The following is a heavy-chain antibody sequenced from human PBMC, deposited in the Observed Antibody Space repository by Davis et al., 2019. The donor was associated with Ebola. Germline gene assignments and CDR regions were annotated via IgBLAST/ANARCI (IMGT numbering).Heavy chain of an antibody. D-gene: IGHD1-26*01. CDR3: ARGESGSYPWYYFDY. J-gene: IGHJ4*02. CDR1: GGTLSSYA. Sequence: ASSVNVSRKASGGTLSSYAISWARQVPGQGLEWMGWIIPIFGTANYAQKFQGRVTITADESTSTAYMELSSLRSEDTAVYYCARGESGSYPWYYFDYWGQGTLVTVSS. CDR2: IIPIFGTA. V-gene: IGHV1-69*13.